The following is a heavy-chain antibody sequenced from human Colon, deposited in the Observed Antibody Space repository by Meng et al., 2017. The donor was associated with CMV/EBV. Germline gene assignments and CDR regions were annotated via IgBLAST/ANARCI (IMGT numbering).Heavy chain of an antibody. CDR1: GDSVSSNSAA. J-gene: IGHJ4*02. CDR2: TYYRSKWYN. D-gene: IGHD1-26*01. Sequence: SQTLSLTCAISGDSVSSNSAAWNWIRQSPSRGLEWLGRTYYRSKWYNDYAVSVKSRITINPDTSKNQFSLHLNSVTPEDSAVYFCARGDYSGSYYGDLDYWGQGPWSPSPQ. CDR3: ARGDYSGSYYGDLDY. V-gene: IGHV6-1*01.